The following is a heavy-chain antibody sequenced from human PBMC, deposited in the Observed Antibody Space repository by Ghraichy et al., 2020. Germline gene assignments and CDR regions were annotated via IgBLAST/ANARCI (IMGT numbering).Heavy chain of an antibody. Sequence: GGSLRLSCAASGFTFSSYWMNWVRRAPGKGLEWVANIKKDGSEKYYVDSVKGRFTISRDNAKNSLYLQMNSLRAEDTAVYYCARDLGSGWYFDYWGQGTLVTVSS. CDR2: IKKDGSEK. CDR3: ARDLGSGWYFDY. CDR1: GFTFSSYW. J-gene: IGHJ4*02. D-gene: IGHD6-19*01. V-gene: IGHV3-7*01.